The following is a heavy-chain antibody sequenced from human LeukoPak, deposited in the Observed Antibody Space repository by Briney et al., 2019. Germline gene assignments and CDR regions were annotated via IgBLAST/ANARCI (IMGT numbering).Heavy chain of an antibody. CDR3: AADKDYVWGTYRFDY. V-gene: IGHV1-58*02. D-gene: IGHD3-16*02. Sequence: SVTVSCKASGFTFTNSAIQWVRQARGQRLEWIGWIVVGSGNTNYAQKFQERVTITRDMSTSTAYMELSSLRSEDTAVYYCAADKDYVWGTYRFDYWGQGTLVTVSS. CDR2: IVVGSGNT. CDR1: GFTFTNSA. J-gene: IGHJ4*02.